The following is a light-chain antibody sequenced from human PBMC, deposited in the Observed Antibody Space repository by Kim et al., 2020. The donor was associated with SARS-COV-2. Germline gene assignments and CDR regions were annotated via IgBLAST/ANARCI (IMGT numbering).Light chain of an antibody. V-gene: IGKV1-5*01. CDR2: GAS. J-gene: IGKJ4*01. Sequence: GDRVTITCRASQSISTWLAWYQQKPGKAPKLLIYGASSLEGGVPSRFSGSGTGTAFTLTISSLQHDDFATYYCQQDNGYFGGGTKADIK. CDR3: QQDNGY. CDR1: QSISTW.